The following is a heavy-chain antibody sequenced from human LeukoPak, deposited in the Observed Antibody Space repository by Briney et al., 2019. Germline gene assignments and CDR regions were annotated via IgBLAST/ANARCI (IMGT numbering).Heavy chain of an antibody. CDR3: ARRSMAVDGTVGFDY. D-gene: IGHD6-19*01. J-gene: IGHJ4*02. CDR1: GYSFTTYW. Sequence: GESLKISCKGSGYSFTTYWIGWVRQMPGKGLDWMGIIYPGDSDTRYSPSFQGQVTISADKSINTAYLQWSSLKASDTAIYYCARRSMAVDGTVGFDYWGQGTLVTVSS. CDR2: IYPGDSDT. V-gene: IGHV5-51*01.